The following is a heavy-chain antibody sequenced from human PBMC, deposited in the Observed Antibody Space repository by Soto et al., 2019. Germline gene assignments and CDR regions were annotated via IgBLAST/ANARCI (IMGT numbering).Heavy chain of an antibody. CDR2: IWYDGSNK. V-gene: IGHV3-33*01. CDR1: GFTFSSYG. D-gene: IGHD3-16*02. J-gene: IGHJ6*03. CDR3: ARDQTISDSIMITFGGVIVPDYYMDV. Sequence: GGSLRLSCAASGFTFSSYGMHWVRQAPGKGLEWVAVIWYDGSNKYYGDSVKGRFTISRDNSKNTLYLQMNSLGAEDTAVYYCARDQTISDSIMITFGGVIVPDYYMDVWGKGTTVTVSS.